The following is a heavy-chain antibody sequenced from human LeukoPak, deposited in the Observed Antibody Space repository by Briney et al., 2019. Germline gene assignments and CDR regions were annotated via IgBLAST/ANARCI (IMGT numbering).Heavy chain of an antibody. CDR1: GFTFDDYG. D-gene: IGHD4-17*01. J-gene: IGHJ4*02. CDR3: AKAVYGDFQSTVDY. CDR2: INWNGGST. V-gene: IGHV3-20*04. Sequence: GGSLRLSCAASGFTFDDYGMSWVRQAPGKGLEWVSGINWNGGSTGYADSVKGRFTISRDNAKNFLYLQMSSLRAEDTALYYCAKAVYGDFQSTVDYWGRGTLVTVSS.